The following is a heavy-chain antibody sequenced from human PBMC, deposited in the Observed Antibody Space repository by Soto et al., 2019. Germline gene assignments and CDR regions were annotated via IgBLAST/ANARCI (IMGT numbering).Heavy chain of an antibody. CDR3: ARARLQAYYFDY. J-gene: IGHJ4*02. V-gene: IGHV4-59*01. D-gene: IGHD4-4*01. CDR2: IYYSGST. Sequence: SETLSLTCTVSGGSISSYYWSWIRQPPGKGLEWIGYIYYSGSTNYNPSLKSRVTTSVDTSKNQFSLKLSSVTAADTAVYYCARARLQAYYFDYWGQGTLVTVSS. CDR1: GGSISSYY.